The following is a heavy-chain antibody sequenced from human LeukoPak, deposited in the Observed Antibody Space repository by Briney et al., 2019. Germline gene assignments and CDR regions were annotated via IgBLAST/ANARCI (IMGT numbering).Heavy chain of an antibody. J-gene: IGHJ6*02. V-gene: IGHV3-48*04. D-gene: IGHD1-14*01. CDR1: GFTFSSYS. CDR3: TKDLLPGGADV. Sequence: PGGSLRLSCAASGFTFSSYSMNWVRQAPGKGLEWVSYISSSSSTIYYADSVKGRFTISRDNAKNSLFLQMNSLRPEDTALYYCTKDLLPGGADVWGQGTTVTVSS. CDR2: ISSSSSTI.